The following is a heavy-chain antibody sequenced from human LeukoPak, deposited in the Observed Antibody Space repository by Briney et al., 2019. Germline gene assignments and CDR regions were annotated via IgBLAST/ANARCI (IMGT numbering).Heavy chain of an antibody. J-gene: IGHJ4*02. Sequence: SETLSLTCTVSGASISSSYWSWLRQPPGKGLEWIGYIYYSWTTKYNPSLKSRVTISVDTSKNQFSLKLTSVTAADTAVFYCARKHESCGGDCYSGWGQGTLVTVSS. CDR2: IYYSWTT. CDR3: ARKHESCGGDCYSG. CDR1: GASISSSY. D-gene: IGHD2-21*02. V-gene: IGHV4-59*12.